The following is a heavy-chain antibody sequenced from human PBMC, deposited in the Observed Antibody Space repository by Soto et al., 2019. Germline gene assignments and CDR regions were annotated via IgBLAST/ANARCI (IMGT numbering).Heavy chain of an antibody. CDR2: ISYDGSNK. Sequence: GGSLRLSCAASGFTFSSYGMHWVRQAPGKGLEWVAVISYDGSNKYYADSVKGRFTISRDNSKNTLYLQMNSLRAEDTAVYYCAKDGDVAADGYLFDYWGQGTLVTVPQ. CDR1: GFTFSSYG. J-gene: IGHJ4*02. D-gene: IGHD6-13*01. CDR3: AKDGDVAADGYLFDY. V-gene: IGHV3-30*18.